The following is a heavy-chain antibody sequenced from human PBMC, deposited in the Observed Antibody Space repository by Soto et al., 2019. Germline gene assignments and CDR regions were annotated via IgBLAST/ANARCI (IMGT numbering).Heavy chain of an antibody. CDR1: GGTFSSYA. V-gene: IGHV1-69*05. J-gene: IGHJ5*02. CDR3: ARGGGIAAAGTIHWFDP. D-gene: IGHD6-13*01. CDR2: IIPIFGTA. Sequence: SVKVSCKASGGTFSSYAISWVRQAPGQGLEWTGGIIPIFGTANYAQKLQGRVTMTTDTSTSTAYMELRSLRSDDTAVYYCARGGGIAAAGTIHWFDPWGQGTLVTVSS.